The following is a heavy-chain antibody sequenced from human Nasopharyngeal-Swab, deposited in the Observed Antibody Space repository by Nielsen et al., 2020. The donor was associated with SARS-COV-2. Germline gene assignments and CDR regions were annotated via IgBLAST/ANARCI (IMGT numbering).Heavy chain of an antibody. CDR2: IYYSGNT. Sequence: SETLSLTCTVSGGSISTYYWSWIRQSPGKGLEWIGYIYYSGNTNYLPSLKSRLTISVDTSKNQISLKLSSVTAADTAVYYCARGTYSGNDYFEDWGQGTLVTVSS. J-gene: IGHJ4*02. CDR1: GGSISTYY. CDR3: ARGTYSGNDYFED. V-gene: IGHV4-59*12. D-gene: IGHD5-12*01.